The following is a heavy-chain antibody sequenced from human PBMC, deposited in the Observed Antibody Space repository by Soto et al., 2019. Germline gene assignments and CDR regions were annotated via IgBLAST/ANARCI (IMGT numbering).Heavy chain of an antibody. CDR3: AKGRVMITFGGGYFDY. J-gene: IGHJ4*02. V-gene: IGHV3-23*01. Sequence: PGGSLRLSCAASGFTFSNYAMSWVRHAPGKGLEWVSAISGSGGSTYYADSVKGRFTISRDNSKNTLYLQMNSLRAEDTAVYYCAKGRVMITFGGGYFDYWGRGTLVTVSS. CDR2: ISGSGGST. D-gene: IGHD3-16*01. CDR1: GFTFSNYA.